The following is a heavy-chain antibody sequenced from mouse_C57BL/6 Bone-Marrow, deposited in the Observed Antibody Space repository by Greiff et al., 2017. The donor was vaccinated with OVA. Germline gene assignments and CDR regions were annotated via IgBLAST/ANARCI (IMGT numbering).Heavy chain of an antibody. V-gene: IGHV1-72*01. D-gene: IGHD1-1*01. J-gene: IGHJ1*03. CDR2: IDPNSGGT. Sequence: VQLQQPGAELVKPGASVKLSCKASGYTFTSYWMHWVKPRPGRGLEWIGRIDPNSGGTKYNEKFKSKATLTVDKPSSTAYMQLSSLTSEDSEVYYCASDYYGSSYPSYWYFDVWGTGTTVTVSS. CDR3: ASDYYGSSYPSYWYFDV. CDR1: GYTFTSYW.